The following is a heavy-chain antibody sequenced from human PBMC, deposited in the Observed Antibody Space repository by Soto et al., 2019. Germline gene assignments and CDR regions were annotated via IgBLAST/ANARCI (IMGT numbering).Heavy chain of an antibody. CDR3: ARDDVLCGGGRCYGIPLDV. Sequence: GASLKISCKGSGYSFTGYWIGWVRQMPGKGLEWMGIIYPGDSDTRYSPSFQGQVTISADKSISTAYLHLQMDSLRVEDTAVYYCARDDVLCGGGRCYGIPLDVWGKGTTVTVSS. CDR2: IYPGDSDT. CDR1: GYSFTGYW. D-gene: IGHD2-15*01. V-gene: IGHV5-51*01. J-gene: IGHJ6*04.